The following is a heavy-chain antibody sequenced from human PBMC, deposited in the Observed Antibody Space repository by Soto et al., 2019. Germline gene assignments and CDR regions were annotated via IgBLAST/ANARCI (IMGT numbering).Heavy chain of an antibody. V-gene: IGHV4-61*08. CDR1: GGSINGAGHS. Sequence: SETLSLTCSVSGGSINGAGHSLGWDRQPPGKGLEWIGYIYYNGNTNYNPSLKSRVTISVDTSKNQFSLSLSSVTAADTAVYYCARGRISGGRNFGYWGQGTPVTVSS. CDR3: ARGRISGGRNFGY. CDR2: IYYNGNT. J-gene: IGHJ4*02. D-gene: IGHD1-26*01.